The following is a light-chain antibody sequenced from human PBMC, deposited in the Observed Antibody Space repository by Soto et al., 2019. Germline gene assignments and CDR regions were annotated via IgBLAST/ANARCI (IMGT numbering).Light chain of an antibody. CDR1: QSVSGN. CDR3: QQYNFWPET. V-gene: IGKV3-15*01. CDR2: GVS. Sequence: EIVMTQSPVTLSVSPGEIATLSCRASQSVSGNLAWYQQKPGQAPRLLIYGVSARATGIPARFSGSGFGTEFTLTISSLQSEDFALYYCQQYNFWPETFGQGTKVEIK. J-gene: IGKJ1*01.